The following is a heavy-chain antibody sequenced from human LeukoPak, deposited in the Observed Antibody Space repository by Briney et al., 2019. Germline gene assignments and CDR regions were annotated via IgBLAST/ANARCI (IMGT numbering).Heavy chain of an antibody. D-gene: IGHD6-6*01. V-gene: IGHV4-59*01. Sequence: PPETLSLTCTVSGGSISSYYWSWIRQPPGKGLEWIGYIYYSGSTNYNPSLKSRVTISVDTSKNQFSLKLSSVTAADTAVYYCGIAARPDYFDYWGQGTLVTVSS. CDR3: GIAARPDYFDY. CDR2: IYYSGST. CDR1: GGSISSYY. J-gene: IGHJ4*02.